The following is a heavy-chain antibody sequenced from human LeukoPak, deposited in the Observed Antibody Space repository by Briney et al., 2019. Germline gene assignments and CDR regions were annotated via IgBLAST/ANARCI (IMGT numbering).Heavy chain of an antibody. J-gene: IGHJ4*02. CDR1: GGSFSGYY. Sequence: SETLSLNSAVYGGSFSGYYWGWIRQPPGKGLKWFREINHSGSTNYNPSLKSRVTISVDTSKNQFSLKLSSVTAADTAVYYCARALSTALYYYFDYWGQGTLVTVSS. D-gene: IGHD2/OR15-2a*01. CDR3: ARALSTALYYYFDY. CDR2: INHSGST. V-gene: IGHV4-34*01.